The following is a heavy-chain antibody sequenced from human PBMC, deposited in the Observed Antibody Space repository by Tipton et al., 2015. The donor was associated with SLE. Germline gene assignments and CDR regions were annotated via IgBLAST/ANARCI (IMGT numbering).Heavy chain of an antibody. V-gene: IGHV4-39*07. Sequence: GLVKPSETLSLTCIVSGGSINRNTFYWGWIRQPPGKGLEWIGSIYYSGSTYDNLSLKSRVTISVDTSNNQISLRLTSVTAADTAVYYCASEYSSSWYEFGYWGQGTLVTVSS. D-gene: IGHD6-13*01. J-gene: IGHJ4*02. CDR1: GGSINRNTFY. CDR3: ASEYSSSWYEFGY. CDR2: IYYSGST.